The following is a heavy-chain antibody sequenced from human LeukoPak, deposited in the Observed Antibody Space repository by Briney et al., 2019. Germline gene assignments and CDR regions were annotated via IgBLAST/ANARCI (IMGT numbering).Heavy chain of an antibody. CDR1: RFTFSAYW. V-gene: IGHV3-74*03. CDR3: TTVLRSSRYNLCDY. D-gene: IGHD6-13*01. Sequence: PGGSLRLSCAASRFTFSAYWMDWVSQAPGQGLMWVSRISPDGSTTLYADSVKGRFTISRDNAKNTLYLTMNSLGAEDTAVYYCTTVLRSSRYNLCDYWGQGTLVTVSS. CDR2: ISPDGSTT. J-gene: IGHJ4*02.